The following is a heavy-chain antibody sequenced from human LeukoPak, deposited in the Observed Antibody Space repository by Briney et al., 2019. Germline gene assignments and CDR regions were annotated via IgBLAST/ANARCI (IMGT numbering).Heavy chain of an antibody. CDR1: GNYW. J-gene: IGHJ4*02. CDR3: VSFYETY. Sequence: GGSLRLSCAASGNYWMHWVRQAPGKGLGWVSHINSDGSWTSYADAVKGRFTISKDNAKNTGYLQMNSLRAEDTAVYYCVSFYETYWGRGTLVTVSS. D-gene: IGHD2/OR15-2a*01. CDR2: INSDGSWT. V-gene: IGHV3-74*01.